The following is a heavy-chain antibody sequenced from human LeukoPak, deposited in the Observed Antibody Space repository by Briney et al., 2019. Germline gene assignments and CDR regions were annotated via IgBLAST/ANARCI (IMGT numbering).Heavy chain of an antibody. CDR2: ISSFGTYI. D-gene: IGHD3-16*02. CDR3: VSGNDPDYVWGTYRLDAFDI. V-gene: IGHV3-21*01. J-gene: IGHJ3*02. CDR1: GYTFSDYS. Sequence: PGESLRLYCAASGYTFSDYSVNWVRQVPGKGLERFSSISSFGTYIFYADSVKGRFTISRDNAKNSLFLQMNSLRAEDTAVYYCVSGNDPDYVWGTYRLDAFDIWGEGTMVIVSS.